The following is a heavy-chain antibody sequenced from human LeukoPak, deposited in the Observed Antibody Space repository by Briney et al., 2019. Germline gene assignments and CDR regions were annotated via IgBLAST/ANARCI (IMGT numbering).Heavy chain of an antibody. J-gene: IGHJ5*02. D-gene: IGHD5-18*01. CDR2: ISSSSSTI. CDR1: GFTFSSYS. Sequence: GGSLRLSCAASGFTFSSYSMNWVRQAPGKGLEWVSYISSSSSTIYYADSVKGRFTISRDNAKNSLYLQMNSLRAEDTAVYYCARGPPMWIQLWPINWFDPWGQGTLVTVSS. V-gene: IGHV3-48*01. CDR3: ARGPPMWIQLWPINWFDP.